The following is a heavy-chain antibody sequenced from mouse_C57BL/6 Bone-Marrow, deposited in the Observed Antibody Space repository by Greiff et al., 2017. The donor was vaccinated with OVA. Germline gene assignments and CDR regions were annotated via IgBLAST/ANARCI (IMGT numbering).Heavy chain of an antibody. J-gene: IGHJ4*01. Sequence: EVQRVESGGGLVQPGGSLKLSCAASGFTFSDYYMYWVRQTPEKRLEWVAYISNGGGSTYYPDTVKGRFTISRDNAKNTLYLQISRLKSEDTAMYYCARQDYGSSVYAMDYWGQGTSVTVSS. CDR3: ARQDYGSSVYAMDY. D-gene: IGHD1-1*01. V-gene: IGHV5-12*01. CDR1: GFTFSDYY. CDR2: ISNGGGST.